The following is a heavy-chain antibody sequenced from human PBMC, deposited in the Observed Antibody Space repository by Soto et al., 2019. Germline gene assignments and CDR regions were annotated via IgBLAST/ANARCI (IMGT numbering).Heavy chain of an antibody. Sequence: PGGSLRLSCAASGFTFSSYGMPWVRQAPDKGLEWIGEINHSGSTNYNPSLKSRVTISVDTSKNQVSLKLSSVTAEDTAVYYCARVPGIAAAGMPLDYYYYYMDVWGKGTTVTVSS. CDR1: GFTFSSYG. CDR2: INHSGST. J-gene: IGHJ6*03. V-gene: IGHV4-34*01. D-gene: IGHD6-13*01. CDR3: ARVPGIAAAGMPLDYYYYYMDV.